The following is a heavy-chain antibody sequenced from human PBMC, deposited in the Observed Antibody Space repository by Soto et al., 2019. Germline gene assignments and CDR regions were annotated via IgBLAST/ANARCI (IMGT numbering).Heavy chain of an antibody. CDR2: IYYSGST. J-gene: IGHJ4*02. Sequence: SETLSLTCTVSGGSISSYYWSWIRQPPGKGLEWIGYIYYSGSTNYNPSLKSRVTISVDTSKNQFSLKLSSVTAADTAAYYCARSYCSGGSCLMRPFDYWGQGTLVTVSS. D-gene: IGHD2-15*01. CDR1: GGSISSYY. CDR3: ARSYCSGGSCLMRPFDY. V-gene: IGHV4-59*01.